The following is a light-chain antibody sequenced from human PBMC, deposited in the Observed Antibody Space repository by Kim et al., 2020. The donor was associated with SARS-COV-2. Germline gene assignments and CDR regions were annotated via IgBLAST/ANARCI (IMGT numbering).Light chain of an antibody. CDR1: KLGDQY. J-gene: IGLJ2*01. Sequence: SYELTQPPSVSVSPGQTASITCSGDKLGDQYACWYQQKPGQSPVLVIYQDTKRPSGIPERFSGSNSGNPATLTISGTQAMDEADYYCQAWDSSTVFVVFG. CDR3: QAWDSSTVFVV. V-gene: IGLV3-1*01. CDR2: QDT.